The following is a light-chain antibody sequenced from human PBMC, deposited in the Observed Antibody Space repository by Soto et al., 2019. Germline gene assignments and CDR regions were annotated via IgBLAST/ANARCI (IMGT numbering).Light chain of an antibody. CDR1: QSILSSSNNLNY. V-gene: IGKV4-1*01. Sequence: DIVMTQFPDSLAVSLGERATIDCRSSQSILSSSNNLNYLAWFHQKPGHPPKLLIYWASTLDSGVPDRFSGSGSGTDFTLTISSLQAEDVAVYYCQQYYSTPVTFGPGTKVDIK. CDR2: WAS. CDR3: QQYYSTPVT. J-gene: IGKJ3*01.